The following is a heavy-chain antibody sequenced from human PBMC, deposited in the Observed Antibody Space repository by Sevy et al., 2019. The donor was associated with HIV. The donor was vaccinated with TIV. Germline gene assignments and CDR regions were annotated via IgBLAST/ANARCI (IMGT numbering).Heavy chain of an antibody. Sequence: EGSLRLSCAASGFAFSSHAMHWVRQAPGKGLEWVVVISYEGTETFYAASVEGRFTISRDNSKNMLSLQINSLRPEDTAVYYCARDGGYSIKWYPLYWGHGTLVTVSS. V-gene: IGHV3-30-3*01. CDR1: GFAFSSHA. CDR2: ISYEGTET. CDR3: ARDGGYSIKWYPLY. J-gene: IGHJ4*01. D-gene: IGHD6-13*01.